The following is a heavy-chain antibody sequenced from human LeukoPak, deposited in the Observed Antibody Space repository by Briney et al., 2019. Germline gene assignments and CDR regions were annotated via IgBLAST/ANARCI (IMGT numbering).Heavy chain of an antibody. CDR1: GFTFSSYG. CDR3: ARGFRESMITFGGVIGVVDY. D-gene: IGHD3-16*02. CDR2: IWYDGSNK. V-gene: IGHV3-33*01. J-gene: IGHJ4*02. Sequence: GRSLRLSCAASGFTFSSYGMHWVRQAPGKGLEWVAVIWYDGSNKYYADSVKGRFTISRDNSKNTLYLQMNSLRAEDTAVSYCARGFRESMITFGGVIGVVDYWGQGTLVTVSS.